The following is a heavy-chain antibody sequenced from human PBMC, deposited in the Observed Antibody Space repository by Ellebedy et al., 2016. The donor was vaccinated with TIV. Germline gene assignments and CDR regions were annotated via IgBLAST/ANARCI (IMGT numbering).Heavy chain of an antibody. CDR1: GFTFSSYW. J-gene: IGHJ4*02. D-gene: IGHD2-21*02. CDR2: IYSGGST. V-gene: IGHV3-66*01. Sequence: GGSLRLSCAASGFTFSSYWMSWVRQAPGKGLEWVSIIYSGGSTYHADSVKGRFTISRDNSKNTLYLQMNSLRAEDTAVYYCARVVVTAMPAYFDYWGQGTLVTVSS. CDR3: ARVVVTAMPAYFDY.